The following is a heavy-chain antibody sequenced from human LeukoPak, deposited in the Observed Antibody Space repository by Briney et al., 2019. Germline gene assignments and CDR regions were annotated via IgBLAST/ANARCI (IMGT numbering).Heavy chain of an antibody. CDR3: ARDSNGDSLAYYYDSSGFDY. V-gene: IGHV4-39*07. CDR1: GGSISSSSYY. Sequence: SETQSLTCTVSGGSISSSSYYWGWIRQPPGKGLEWIGSIYYSGSTYYNPSLKSRVTISVDTSKNQFSLKLSSVTAADTAVYYCARDSNGDSLAYYYDSSGFDYWGQGTLVTVSS. J-gene: IGHJ4*02. D-gene: IGHD3-22*01. CDR2: IYYSGST.